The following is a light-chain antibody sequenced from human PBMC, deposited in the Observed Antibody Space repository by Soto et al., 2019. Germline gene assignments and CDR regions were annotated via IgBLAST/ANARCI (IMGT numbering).Light chain of an antibody. Sequence: QSVLTQPPSASGTPGQWVTVSCSGSDSNVGINKVNWYQQLPGTAPKLLIYANNQRPSGVPDRFSGSKSGTSASLAISGLRSADEADYHCAAWDDSLNGPVFGGGTKVTVL. CDR3: AAWDDSLNGPV. J-gene: IGLJ3*02. CDR2: ANN. CDR1: DSNVGINK. V-gene: IGLV1-44*01.